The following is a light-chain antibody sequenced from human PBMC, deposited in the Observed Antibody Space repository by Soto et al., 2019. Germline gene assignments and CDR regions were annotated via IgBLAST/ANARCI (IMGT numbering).Light chain of an antibody. CDR3: QQYETYSRT. CDR1: QSIIGT. V-gene: IGKV1-5*01. Sequence: DIHMTQSPSTLSASVGDRVTITCRASQSIIGTLAWYQQRPGKAPKLLIFDASNLERGVPSRFSGSGSGTEFSLTISSLQPDDFATYYCQQYETYSRTFGQGTKVDI. J-gene: IGKJ1*01. CDR2: DAS.